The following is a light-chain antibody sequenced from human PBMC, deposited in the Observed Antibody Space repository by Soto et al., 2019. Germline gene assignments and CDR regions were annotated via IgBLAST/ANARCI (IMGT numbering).Light chain of an antibody. V-gene: IGKV1-5*03. Sequence: DIQMTQSPSTLSASVGDRVTITCRASQSISSWLAWYQQKPGKAPKLLIYKASSLESGLPSRFSGSGSGTEFTLTISSLQPDDVATYYCQQYNSYPRTSGQGNKLDIK. J-gene: IGKJ1*01. CDR3: QQYNSYPRT. CDR1: QSISSW. CDR2: KAS.